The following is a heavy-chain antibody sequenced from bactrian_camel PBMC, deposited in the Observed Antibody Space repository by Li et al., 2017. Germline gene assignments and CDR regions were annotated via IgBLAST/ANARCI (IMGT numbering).Heavy chain of an antibody. CDR1: RAYAYETRC. D-gene: IGHD4*01. V-gene: IGHV3S53*01. Sequence: HVQLVESGGGSVQAGGSLRLSRAASRAYAYETRCMGWFRQAPGKEREGVASIDSDNSTTYGDSVKGRLTISHDNAKNRLDLRMNSLKSEDTAVYYCAAGAER. CDR2: IDSDNST.